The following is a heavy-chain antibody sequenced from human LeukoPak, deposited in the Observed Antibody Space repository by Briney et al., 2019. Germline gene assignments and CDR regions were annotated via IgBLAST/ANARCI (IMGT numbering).Heavy chain of an antibody. V-gene: IGHV4-39*01. Sequence: SETLSLTCTVSGGSISSSSYYWGWIRQPPRKGLEWIGSIYYSGSTYYNPSLKSRVTISVDTSKNQFSLKLSSVTAADTAVYYCARRGDSSSSWYYFDYWGQGTLVTVSS. J-gene: IGHJ4*02. CDR1: GGSISSSSYY. CDR3: ARRGDSSSSWYYFDY. D-gene: IGHD6-13*01. CDR2: IYYSGST.